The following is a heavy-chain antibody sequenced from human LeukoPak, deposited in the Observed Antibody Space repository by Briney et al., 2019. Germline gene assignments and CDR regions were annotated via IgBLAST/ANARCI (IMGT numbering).Heavy chain of an antibody. D-gene: IGHD3-22*01. CDR3: AREGDYDSSGYGFDY. V-gene: IGHV3-48*03. J-gene: IGHJ4*02. Sequence: PGGSLRLSCAASGFTFSSYEMNWVRQAPGKGLEWVSYISSSGSTIYYADSVKGRFTISRDNAKNSLYLQMNSLRAEDTAVYYCAREGDYDSSGYGFDYWGQGTLVILSS. CDR2: ISSSGSTI. CDR1: GFTFSSYE.